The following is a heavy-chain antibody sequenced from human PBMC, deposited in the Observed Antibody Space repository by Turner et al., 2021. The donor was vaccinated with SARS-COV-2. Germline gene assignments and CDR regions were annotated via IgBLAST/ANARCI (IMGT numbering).Heavy chain of an antibody. D-gene: IGHD2-15*01. Sequence: QVQLVESGGGVVQPGRSRRLCCAAPGFTFSTYGMHWVRQAPGKGLEWVAVISYDGSNTYYADSVKGRFTISRDNSKNTLYLQMNSLRAEDTAVYYCAKAGGLYCSGGSCYSGLFDYWGQGTLVTVSS. CDR1: GFTFSTYG. CDR3: AKAGGLYCSGGSCYSGLFDY. CDR2: ISYDGSNT. V-gene: IGHV3-30*18. J-gene: IGHJ4*02.